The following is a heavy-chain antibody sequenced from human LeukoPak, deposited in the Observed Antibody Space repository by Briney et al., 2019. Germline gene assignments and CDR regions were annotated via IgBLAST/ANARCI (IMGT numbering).Heavy chain of an antibody. CDR2: MNPSGST. CDR1: GGSSSGYY. V-gene: IGHV4-34*01. D-gene: IGHD3-22*01. Sequence: SETLSLTCAVYGGSSSGYYWTWIRQTPEKGLEWIGEMNPSGSTNYNPSLKSRVTISVDTSKNQFSLELSSVTAADTAVYYCARGRQDVTMIVVIMTAVSYYLDVWGKGTTVTVS. J-gene: IGHJ6*03. CDR3: ARGRQDVTMIVVIMTAVSYYLDV.